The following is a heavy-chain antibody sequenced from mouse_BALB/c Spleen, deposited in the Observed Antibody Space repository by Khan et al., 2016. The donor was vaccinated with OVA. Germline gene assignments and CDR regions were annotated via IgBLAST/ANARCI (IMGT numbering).Heavy chain of an antibody. D-gene: IGHD2-1*01. J-gene: IGHJ1*01. CDR1: GFPFSTYT. V-gene: IGHV5-6-4*01. CDR3: TRDGNYAHWYFDV. CDR2: ISSGSTYT. Sequence: EVELVESGGGLVKPGGSLKLSCAASGFPFSTYTMSWVRQTPEKRLEWVATISSGSTYTYYPDSVKGRFTISRDNAKQTLYQQRSMLKYEEAGLYYCTRDGNYAHWYFDVWGAGTTVTVSS.